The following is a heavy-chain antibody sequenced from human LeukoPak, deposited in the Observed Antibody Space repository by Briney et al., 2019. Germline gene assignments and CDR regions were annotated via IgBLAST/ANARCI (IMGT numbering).Heavy chain of an antibody. Sequence: SETLSLTCTVSGGSISSYYWSWIRQPPGKGLEWIGYIYYSGSTNYNPSLKSRVTISVDTSKNQFSLKLSSVTAADTAVYYCARDNWYYGSGSGYMDVWGKGTTVTISS. D-gene: IGHD3-10*01. CDR3: ARDNWYYGSGSGYMDV. V-gene: IGHV4-59*01. CDR1: GGSISSYY. CDR2: IYYSGST. J-gene: IGHJ6*03.